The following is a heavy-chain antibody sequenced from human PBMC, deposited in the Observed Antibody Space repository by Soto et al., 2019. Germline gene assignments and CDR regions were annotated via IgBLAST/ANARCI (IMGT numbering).Heavy chain of an antibody. D-gene: IGHD3-10*01. CDR1: GFTVSTYY. CDR3: ARGRSASSDFDS. CDR2: VYSGGTT. J-gene: IGHJ4*02. V-gene: IGHV3-66*01. Sequence: GGSLRLSCAASGFTVSTYYMNWVRQAPGEGLEWVSVVYSGGTTYYADSVRGRFTISRDNSKSTLFLQMNSLRAEDTAVYYCARGRSASSDFDSWGQGTQVTVSS.